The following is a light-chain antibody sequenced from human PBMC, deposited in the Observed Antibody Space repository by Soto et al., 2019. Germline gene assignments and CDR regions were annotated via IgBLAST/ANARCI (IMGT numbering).Light chain of an antibody. V-gene: IGLV2-14*01. CDR2: DVT. Sequence: QSVLTQPASVSGSLGQSITISCTGTSSDVGGSNYVSWYQQFPGTAPKLIISDVTTRPSGVSNRFSGSNSGNTASLTISGLQAEDEADYYCSSYTSSNSNVFGTGTKVTVL. CDR1: SSDVGGSNY. CDR3: SSYTSSNSNV. J-gene: IGLJ1*01.